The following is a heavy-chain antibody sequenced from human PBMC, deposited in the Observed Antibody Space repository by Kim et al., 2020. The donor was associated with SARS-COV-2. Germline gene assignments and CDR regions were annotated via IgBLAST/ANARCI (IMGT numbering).Heavy chain of an antibody. Sequence: GGSLRLSCAASGFTFSNFAMNWVRQTPGKGPEWVSVITAGARDTYYTASVRGRFTISSDSSKSTLYLQMNSLRAEDTAVYYCVKGETGTKIPLVYWCQGT. D-gene: IGHD1-7*01. V-gene: IGHV3-23*01. CDR2: ITAGARDT. CDR3: VKGETGTKIPLVY. CDR1: GFTFSNFA. J-gene: IGHJ4*02.